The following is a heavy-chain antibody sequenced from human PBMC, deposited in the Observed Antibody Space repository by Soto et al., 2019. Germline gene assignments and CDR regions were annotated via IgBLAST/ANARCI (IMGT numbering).Heavy chain of an antibody. CDR1: GDSVNSGNYY. J-gene: IGHJ4*02. V-gene: IGHV4-61*01. D-gene: IGHD2-15*01. CDR2: IYYTGSS. Sequence: QVQLQESGPGLVKPSETLSLTCTVSGDSVNSGNYYWSWIRQPPGKGLEWIGYIYYTGSSNYNPALKSRVTISIDTSKNQFSLKLSSVTAEDTAVYYCAANRWLDYWGQGTLVTVSS. CDR3: AANRWLDY.